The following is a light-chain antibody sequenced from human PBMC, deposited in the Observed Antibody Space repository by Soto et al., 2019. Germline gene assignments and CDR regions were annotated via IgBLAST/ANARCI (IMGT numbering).Light chain of an antibody. CDR2: GAS. Sequence: EIVMTQSPATLSVSPGERATLSCRASQSVSSNLAWYQQKPGQAPRLLIYGASTRATGIPARFSGSGSGTEFTLTISSLQSEDFAVYFCQQYDNWPPVTFGQGTKLEIE. V-gene: IGKV3-15*01. CDR1: QSVSSN. CDR3: QQYDNWPPVT. J-gene: IGKJ2*01.